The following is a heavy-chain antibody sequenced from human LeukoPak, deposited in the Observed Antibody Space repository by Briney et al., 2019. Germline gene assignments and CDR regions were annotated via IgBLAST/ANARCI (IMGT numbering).Heavy chain of an antibody. CDR1: GGSISSYY. V-gene: IGHV4-59*12. CDR2: IYYSGST. J-gene: IGHJ4*02. Sequence: SETLSLTCTVSGGSISSYYWSWIRQPPGKGLEWIGYIYYSGSTNYNPSLKSRVTISVDTSKNQFSLKLSSVTAADTAVYYCARRVDGSGRQIRYIDYWGQGTLVTVSS. CDR3: ARRVDGSGRQIRYIDY. D-gene: IGHD3-10*01.